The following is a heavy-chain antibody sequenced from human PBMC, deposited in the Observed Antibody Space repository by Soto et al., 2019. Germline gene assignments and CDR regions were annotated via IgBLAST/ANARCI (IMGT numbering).Heavy chain of an antibody. V-gene: IGHV6-1*01. CDR3: ARGRVPAAVGYYYGSGSYSDWFDP. CDR1: GDSVSSNSAA. D-gene: IGHD3-10*01. CDR2: TYYRSKWYN. J-gene: IGHJ5*02. Sequence: PSQTLSLTCAISGDSVSSNSAAWNWIRQSPSRVLEWLGRTYYRSKWYNDYAVSVKSRITIKPDTSKNQFSLQLNSVTPEDTAVYYCARGRVPAAVGYYYGSGSYSDWFDPWGQGTMVTVYS.